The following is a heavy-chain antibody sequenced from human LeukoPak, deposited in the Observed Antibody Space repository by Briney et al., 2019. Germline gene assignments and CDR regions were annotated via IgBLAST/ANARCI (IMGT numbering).Heavy chain of an antibody. CDR1: GFNFSRYA. CDR2: ISIDESNK. Sequence: GGSLRLSCAAFGFNFSRYAMHWVRQPPGKGLEWVAVISIDESNKNYIDSVKGRFTISRDNSKNTLYLQMNSLRAEDTAVYYCARVRIVGAPKRGGFFDYWGQGTLVTVSS. J-gene: IGHJ4*02. V-gene: IGHV3-30-3*01. D-gene: IGHD1-26*01. CDR3: ARVRIVGAPKRGGFFDY.